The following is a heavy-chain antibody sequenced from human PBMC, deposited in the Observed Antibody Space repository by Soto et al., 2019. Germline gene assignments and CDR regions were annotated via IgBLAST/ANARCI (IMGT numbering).Heavy chain of an antibody. CDR3: ATDSIAARPDYYYYMDV. V-gene: IGHV1-24*01. CDR2: FDPEDGET. CDR1: GYTLTELS. Sequence: ASVKVSCKVSGYTLTELSMHWVRQAPGKGLEWMGGFDPEDGETIYAQKFQGRVTMTEDTSTDTAYMELSSLRSEDTAVYYCATDSIAARPDYYYYMDVWGKGTTVTVPS. D-gene: IGHD6-6*01. J-gene: IGHJ6*03.